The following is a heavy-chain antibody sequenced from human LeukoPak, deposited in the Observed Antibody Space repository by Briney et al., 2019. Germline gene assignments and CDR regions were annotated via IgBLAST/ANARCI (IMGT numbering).Heavy chain of an antibody. V-gene: IGHV1-46*01. J-gene: IGHJ6*02. CDR2: INPSGGST. CDR1: GYTFTSYY. Sequence: ASVTVSFTASGYTFTSYYMHWVRQAPGQGLEWMGIINPSGGSTSYAQKFQGRVTMTRDTSTSTVYMELSSLRSEDTAVYYCARDPVVPAAIENYGMDVWGQGTTVTVSS. D-gene: IGHD2-2*02. CDR3: ARDPVVPAAIENYGMDV.